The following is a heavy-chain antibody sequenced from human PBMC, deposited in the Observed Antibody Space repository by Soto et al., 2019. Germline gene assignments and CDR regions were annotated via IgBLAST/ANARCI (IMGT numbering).Heavy chain of an antibody. CDR3: ARRGAYCSSTSCYAPSDYYYGMDV. CDR1: GFTFSSYA. Sequence: VQLVESGGGVVQPGRSLRLSCAASGFTFSSYAMHWVRQAPGKGLEWVAVISYDGSNKYYADSVKGRFTISRDNSKNTLYLQMNSLRAEDTAVYYCARRGAYCSSTSCYAPSDYYYGMDVWGQGTTVTVSS. CDR2: ISYDGSNK. J-gene: IGHJ6*02. D-gene: IGHD2-2*01. V-gene: IGHV3-30-3*01.